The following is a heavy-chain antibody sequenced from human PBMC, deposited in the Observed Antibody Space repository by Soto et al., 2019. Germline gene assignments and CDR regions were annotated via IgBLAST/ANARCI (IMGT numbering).Heavy chain of an antibody. CDR3: ATGRGGPFDY. Sequence: PGESLKISCAASGFPCSSYAMHWVRQAPGKGLEWVAVISYDGSNKYYADSVKGRFTISRDNSKNTLYLQMNSLRAEDTAVYYCATGRGGPFDYWGQGTLVTVSS. CDR2: ISYDGSNK. CDR1: GFPCSSYA. V-gene: IGHV3-30-3*01. D-gene: IGHD1-26*01. J-gene: IGHJ4*02.